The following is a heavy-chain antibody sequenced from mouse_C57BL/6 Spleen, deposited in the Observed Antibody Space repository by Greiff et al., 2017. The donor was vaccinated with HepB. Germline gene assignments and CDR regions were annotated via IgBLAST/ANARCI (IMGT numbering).Heavy chain of an antibody. Sequence: EVHLVESGAELVRPGASVKLSCTASGFNIKDDYMHWVKQRPEQGLEWIGWIDPENGDTEYASKFQGKATITADTSSNTAYLQLSSLTSEDTAVYYSTTGTAGAMDYWGQGTSVTVSS. CDR2: IDPENGDT. D-gene: IGHD4-1*01. CDR1: GFNIKDDY. J-gene: IGHJ4*01. V-gene: IGHV14-4*01. CDR3: TTGTAGAMDY.